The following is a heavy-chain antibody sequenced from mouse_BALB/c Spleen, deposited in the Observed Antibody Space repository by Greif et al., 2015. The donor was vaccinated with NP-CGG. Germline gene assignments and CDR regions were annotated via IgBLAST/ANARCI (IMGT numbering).Heavy chain of an antibody. V-gene: IGHV1-20*02. Sequence: SGPELVKPGASVKISCKASGYSFTGYFMNWVMQSHGKSLEWIGRINPYNGDTFYNQKFKGKATLTVDKSSSTPHMELRSLASEDSAVYYCARGTTAPDYWGQGTTLTVSS. D-gene: IGHD1-2*01. CDR1: GYSFTGYF. CDR2: INPYNGDT. J-gene: IGHJ2*01. CDR3: ARGTTAPDY.